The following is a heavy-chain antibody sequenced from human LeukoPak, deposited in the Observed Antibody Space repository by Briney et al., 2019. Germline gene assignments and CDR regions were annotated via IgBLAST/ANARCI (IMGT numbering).Heavy chain of an antibody. D-gene: IGHD3-3*01. CDR1: GFTSSSYS. J-gene: IGHJ6*03. V-gene: IGHV3-21*01. CDR3: AKAIFGVVNDFYFMDV. Sequence: GGSLRLSCAASGFTSSSYSMNWVRLAPGKGLEWVSSINSDGDYIYYADSLKGRFTISRDNGKNSLYLQMNSLRAEDSAVYYCAKAIFGVVNDFYFMDVWGKGTTVTVSS. CDR2: INSDGDYI.